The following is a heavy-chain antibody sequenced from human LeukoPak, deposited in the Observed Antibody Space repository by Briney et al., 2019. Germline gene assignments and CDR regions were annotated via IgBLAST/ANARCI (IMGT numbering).Heavy chain of an antibody. Sequence: GESLKISCKGSGYSFTSYWIGWVCQMPGKGLEWMGIIYPGDSDTRYSPSFQGQVTISADKSISTAYLQWSSLKASDTAMYYCARTYCGGDCYFPHYFDYWGQGTLVTVSS. D-gene: IGHD2-21*01. CDR2: IYPGDSDT. V-gene: IGHV5-51*01. J-gene: IGHJ4*02. CDR3: ARTYCGGDCYFPHYFDY. CDR1: GYSFTSYW.